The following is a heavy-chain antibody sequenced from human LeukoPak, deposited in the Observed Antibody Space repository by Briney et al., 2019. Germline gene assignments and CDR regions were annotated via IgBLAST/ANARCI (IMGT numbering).Heavy chain of an antibody. Sequence: PSEPLSLTCTLSGGSISSNDGSWTRHPPGKGLEWIGYMYYSGSTNYNPSLKSRVTMSLDTSKNQFSLKLRSVTAADTAVYYCARDLMDSFGLYYGMDVWGQGTTVTVSS. CDR2: MYYSGST. CDR1: GGSISSND. D-gene: IGHD2-8*01. CDR3: ARDLMDSFGLYYGMDV. J-gene: IGHJ6*02. V-gene: IGHV4-59*01.